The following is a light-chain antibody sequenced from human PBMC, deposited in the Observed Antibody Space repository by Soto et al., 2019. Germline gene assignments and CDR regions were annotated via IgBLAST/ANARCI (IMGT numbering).Light chain of an antibody. CDR3: SSYTSGKIQ. J-gene: IGLJ3*02. Sequence: QSVLTQPASVSGSPGQSITISCTGTSSDIGGYNSVSWYQQHPGKAPRLMVYEVNSRPSGVSNRFSDSKSGNTASLTISGRPAEDEADYYGSSYTSGKIQFGGGTKVTVL. CDR2: EVN. V-gene: IGLV2-14*01. CDR1: SSDIGGYNS.